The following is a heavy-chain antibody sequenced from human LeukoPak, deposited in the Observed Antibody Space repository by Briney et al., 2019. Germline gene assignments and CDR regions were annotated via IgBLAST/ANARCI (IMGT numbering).Heavy chain of an antibody. CDR1: GFTFSSYG. J-gene: IGHJ4*02. V-gene: IGHV3-30*18. CDR3: AKISRTPSDY. Sequence: TGGSLRLSCAASGFTFSSYGMHWVRQAPGKGLEWVAVISYDGGNKYYADSVKGRFIISRDNSKNTLYLQMNSLRAEDTAVYYCAKISRTPSDYWGQGTLVTVSS. CDR2: ISYDGGNK.